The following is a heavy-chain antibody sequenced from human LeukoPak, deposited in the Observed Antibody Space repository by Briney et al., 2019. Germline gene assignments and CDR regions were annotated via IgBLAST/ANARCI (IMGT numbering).Heavy chain of an antibody. Sequence: GGSLRLSCAASGFTFSSYWMSWVRQAPGKGLEWVAVISYGGSNKYYADSVKGRFTISRDNSKNTLYLQMNSLRAEDTAVYYCARVRDSRYYFDYWGQGTLVTVSS. CDR2: ISYGGSNK. D-gene: IGHD5-24*01. J-gene: IGHJ4*02. V-gene: IGHV3-30-3*01. CDR3: ARVRDSRYYFDY. CDR1: GFTFSSYW.